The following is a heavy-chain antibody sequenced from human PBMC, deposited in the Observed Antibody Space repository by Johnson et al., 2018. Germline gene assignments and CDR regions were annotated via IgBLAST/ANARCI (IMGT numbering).Heavy chain of an antibody. Sequence: VQLVESGGGVVQPGGSLRLSCAASGFTFSDHYMDWVRPAPGTGLEWVGRTRPKPHSYNTEYAASVKGRFTISKDDSKYSQYLQMNSLKTEDTAGYYCARERRVREDTAIENYYYGMDGWGQGTTVTVSS. D-gene: IGHD5-18*01. CDR1: GFTFSDHY. CDR2: TRPKPHSYNT. CDR3: ARERRVREDTAIENYYYGMDG. V-gene: IGHV3-72*01. J-gene: IGHJ6*02.